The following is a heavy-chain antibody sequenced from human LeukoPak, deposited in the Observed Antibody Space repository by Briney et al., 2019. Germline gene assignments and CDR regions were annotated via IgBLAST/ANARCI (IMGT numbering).Heavy chain of an antibody. D-gene: IGHD3-22*01. V-gene: IGHV3-53*01. CDR1: GFTVSSNY. CDR3: ARAFGYFDSSGPLDC. Sequence: GGSLRLSCAASGFTVSSNYMSWVRQAPGKGLEWVSVIYSGGSTYYADSVKGRFTISRDNSKNTLYLEMNTLRAEDTAVYYCARAFGYFDSSGPLDCWGQGTLVTVSS. CDR2: IYSGGST. J-gene: IGHJ4*02.